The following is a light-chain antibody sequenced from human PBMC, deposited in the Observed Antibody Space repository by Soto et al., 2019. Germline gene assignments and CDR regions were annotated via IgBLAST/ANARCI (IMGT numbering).Light chain of an antibody. CDR3: QQYNDYSWT. CDR1: QSISAW. CDR2: KAS. Sequence: DIQMTQSPSTLCASVGDRVSINCRASQSISAWLAWYQQKPGRAPRLLIYKASTLEIGVPSRFSGSGSGTEFTLTISSLQPDDVATYYCQQYNDYSWTFGQGTKV. V-gene: IGKV1-5*03. J-gene: IGKJ1*01.